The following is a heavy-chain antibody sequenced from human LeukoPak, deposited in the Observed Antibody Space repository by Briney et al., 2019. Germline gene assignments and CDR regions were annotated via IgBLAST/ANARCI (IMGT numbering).Heavy chain of an antibody. Sequence: SETLSLTCTVSGYSISSGYYWGWIRQPPGKGLEWIGSIYHSGSTYYNPSLKSRVTISVDTSKNQFSLKLSSVTAADTAVYYCASITEVLYFQHWGQGTLVTVSS. CDR1: GYSISSGYY. J-gene: IGHJ1*01. V-gene: IGHV4-38-2*02. CDR3: ASITEVLYFQH. CDR2: IYHSGST. D-gene: IGHD3-10*01.